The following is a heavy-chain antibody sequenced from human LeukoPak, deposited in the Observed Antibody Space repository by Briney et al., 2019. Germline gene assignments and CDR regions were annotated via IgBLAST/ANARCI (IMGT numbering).Heavy chain of an antibody. Sequence: GESLKISCKGSGYSFTGYWIGWVRQMPGKGLEWMGIMYPGDSETIYSPSFQGQVTFSVDKSITTAYLHWSSLKASDTAMFYCARLYYDVSGYFDYWGQGTLVTVSS. V-gene: IGHV5-51*01. CDR3: ARLYYDVSGYFDY. CDR1: GYSFTGYW. CDR2: MYPGDSET. J-gene: IGHJ4*02. D-gene: IGHD3-22*01.